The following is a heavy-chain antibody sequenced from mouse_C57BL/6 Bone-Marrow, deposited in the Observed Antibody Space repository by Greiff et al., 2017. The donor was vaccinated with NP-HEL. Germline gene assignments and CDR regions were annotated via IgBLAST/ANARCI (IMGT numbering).Heavy chain of an antibody. D-gene: IGHD2-1*01. CDR3: ARSPFYYGNYDWYFDV. Sequence: VQLQQSGPELVKPGASVKISCKASGYAFSSSWMNWVKQRPGKGLEWIGRIYPGDGDTNYNGKFKGKATLTADKSSSTAYMQLSSLTSEDSAVYFCARSPFYYGNYDWYFDVWGTGTTVTVSS. CDR2: IYPGDGDT. V-gene: IGHV1-82*01. J-gene: IGHJ1*03. CDR1: GYAFSSSW.